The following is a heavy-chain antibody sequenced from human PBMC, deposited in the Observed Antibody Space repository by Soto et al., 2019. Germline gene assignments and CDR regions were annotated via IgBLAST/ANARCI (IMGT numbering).Heavy chain of an antibody. J-gene: IGHJ4*02. CDR3: CTEITYSGYDPTPT. CDR1: GFSFNNAW. V-gene: IGHV3-15*01. Sequence: EVQLVESGGGLVKPGGSLRLACAASGFSFNNAWMIWVRQAPGKGLEWVGRINGKPGGGTTDYAAPVKGRFIISRADSENTLYLQMNSLKIEDTAVYYCCTEITYSGYDPTPTWGQGTRVTVSS. D-gene: IGHD6-25*01. CDR2: INGKPGGGTT.